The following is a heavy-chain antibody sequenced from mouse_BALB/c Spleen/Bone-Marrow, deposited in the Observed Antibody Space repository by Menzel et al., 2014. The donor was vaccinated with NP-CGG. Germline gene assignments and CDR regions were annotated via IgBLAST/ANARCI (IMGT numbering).Heavy chain of an antibody. CDR1: GFNTKDTY. J-gene: IGHJ3*01. Sequence: VQLQQSGAELVKPGASVKSSCTASGFNTKDTYMHWVKQRPEQGLEWIGRIDPANGNTKYDPKFQGKATITADTSSNTAYLQLSSLTSEDTAVYYCARNGNYGAWFAYWGQGTLVTVSA. D-gene: IGHD2-1*01. V-gene: IGHV14-3*02. CDR3: ARNGNYGAWFAY. CDR2: IDPANGNT.